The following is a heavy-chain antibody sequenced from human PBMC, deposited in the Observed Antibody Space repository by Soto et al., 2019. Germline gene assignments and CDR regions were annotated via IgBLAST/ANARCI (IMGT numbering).Heavy chain of an antibody. V-gene: IGHV4-4*02. D-gene: IGHD6-13*01. CDR3: ARGRGSIAAVYNWFDP. CDR1: GGSISSSNW. Sequence: SETLSLTCAVSGGSISSSNWWTWVRLPPGKGLEWIGEIYPSGITNYSPSLKSRVTMSVDTSKNQFSLKLSSVTAADTAVYYCARGRGSIAAVYNWFDPWGQGTLVTVSS. CDR2: IYPSGIT. J-gene: IGHJ5*02.